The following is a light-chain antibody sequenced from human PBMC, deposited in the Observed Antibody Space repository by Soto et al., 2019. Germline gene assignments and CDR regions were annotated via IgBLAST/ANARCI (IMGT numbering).Light chain of an antibody. CDR3: HQYLTWPQA. Sequence: ETVMTQSPATLSVSPGERVTLSCRASESVSTYLARYQQKPGQAPRLLIYGASARATGIPDRFSGSGSGTEFTLIISHLQTEDFALYYSHQYLTWPQAFVQGTKVESK. CDR1: ESVSTY. J-gene: IGKJ1*01. V-gene: IGKV3-15*01. CDR2: GAS.